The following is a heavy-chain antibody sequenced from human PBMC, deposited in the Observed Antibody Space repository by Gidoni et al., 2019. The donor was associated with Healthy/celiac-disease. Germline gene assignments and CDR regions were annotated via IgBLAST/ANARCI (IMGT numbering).Heavy chain of an antibody. Sequence: IFGTANYAQKFQGRVTITADESTSTAYMELSSLRSEDTAVYYCARNLYGSGRDWFDPWGQGTLVTVSS. CDR2: IFGTA. J-gene: IGHJ5*02. CDR3: ARNLYGSGRDWFDP. V-gene: IGHV1-69*01. D-gene: IGHD3-10*01.